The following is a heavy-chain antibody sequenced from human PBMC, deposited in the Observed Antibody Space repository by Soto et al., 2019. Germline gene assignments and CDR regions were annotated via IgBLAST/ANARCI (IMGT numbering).Heavy chain of an antibody. Sequence: GASVKVSCKASGFSFTGYYIHWLRQAPGQGLEWMGWINAHSGGTEYAQKFQGRVTLTRDTSIATAYMELSRLRSDDTAVYYCARDRAARRFDPWGQGTLVTVSS. CDR3: ARDRAARRFDP. CDR1: GFSFTGYY. D-gene: IGHD6-6*01. V-gene: IGHV1-2*02. CDR2: INAHSGGT. J-gene: IGHJ5*02.